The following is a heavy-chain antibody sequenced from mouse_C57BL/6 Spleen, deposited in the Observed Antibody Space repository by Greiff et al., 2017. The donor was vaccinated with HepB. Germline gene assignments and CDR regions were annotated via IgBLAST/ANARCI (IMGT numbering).Heavy chain of an antibody. V-gene: IGHV1-81*01. CDR1: GYTFTSYG. D-gene: IGHD2-4*01. J-gene: IGHJ3*01. CDR2: IYPRSGNT. Sequence: QVQLQQSGAELARPGASVKLSCKASGYTFTSYGISWVKQRTGQGLEWIGEIYPRSGNTYYNEKFKGKATLTADKSSSTAYMELRSLTSEDSAVYFCASNGRLRRGFAYWGQGTLVTVSA. CDR3: ASNGRLRRGFAY.